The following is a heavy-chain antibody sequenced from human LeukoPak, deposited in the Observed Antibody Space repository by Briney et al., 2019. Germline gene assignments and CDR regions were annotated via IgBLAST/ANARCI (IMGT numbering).Heavy chain of an antibody. J-gene: IGHJ3*02. CDR3: ARVLGGYNRFDI. CDR1: GGSISSYY. D-gene: IGHD5-24*01. Sequence: PSETLSLTCTVSGGSISSYYWSWIRQPPGKGLEWIGYIYYSGSTNYNPSLKGRVTISVDTSKNQFSLKLSSVTAADTAVYYCARVLGGYNRFDIWGQGTMVTVSS. CDR2: IYYSGST. V-gene: IGHV4-59*01.